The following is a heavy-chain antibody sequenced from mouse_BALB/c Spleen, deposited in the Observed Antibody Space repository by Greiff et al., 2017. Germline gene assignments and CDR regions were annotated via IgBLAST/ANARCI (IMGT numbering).Heavy chain of an antibody. D-gene: IGHD2-3*01. CDR3: ARDDGYYGEMDY. CDR2: ISSGGGST. Sequence: EVKLMESGGGLVKPGGSLKLSCAASGFAFSSYDMSWVRQTPEKRLEWVAYISSGGGSTYYPDTVKGRFTISRDNAKNTLYLQMSSLKSEDTAMYYCARDDGYYGEMDYWGQGTSVTVSS. J-gene: IGHJ4*01. CDR1: GFAFSSYD. V-gene: IGHV5-12-1*01.